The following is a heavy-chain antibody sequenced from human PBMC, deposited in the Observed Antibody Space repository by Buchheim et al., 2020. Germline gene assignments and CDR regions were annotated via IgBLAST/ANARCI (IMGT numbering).Heavy chain of an antibody. CDR1: GGSISSSSYY. Sequence: QLQLQESGPGLVKPSETLSLTCTVSGGSISSSSYYWGWIRQPPGKGLEWIGSIYYSGSSYYNPSLKSRVTISVDTYKNQFSLKLSSMTAADTAVYYCARDGPRGLEWFNCYYGMDVWGQGTT. CDR3: ARDGPRGLEWFNCYYGMDV. J-gene: IGHJ6*02. D-gene: IGHD3-3*01. V-gene: IGHV4-39*07. CDR2: IYYSGSS.